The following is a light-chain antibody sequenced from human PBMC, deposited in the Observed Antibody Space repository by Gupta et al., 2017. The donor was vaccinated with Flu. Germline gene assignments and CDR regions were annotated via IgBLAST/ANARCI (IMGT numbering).Light chain of an antibody. CDR2: DDD. Sequence: SSVLTQPPSVSVAPGQTASITCGGNNIGGKSVHWYLQKSGQAPFLVVHDDDDRPPGIPERFSGSKSGNMATLTLSRVEAGDEADYYCQVWDSSSGRVFGGGTKLTVL. CDR1: NIGGKS. J-gene: IGLJ3*02. V-gene: IGLV3-21*02. CDR3: QVWDSSSGRV.